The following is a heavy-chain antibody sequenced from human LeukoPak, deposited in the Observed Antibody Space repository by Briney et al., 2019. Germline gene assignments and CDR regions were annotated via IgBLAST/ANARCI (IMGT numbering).Heavy chain of an antibody. CDR3: ARGGSDHDAFDI. Sequence: ASVKVSCEASGYTFTGYYMHCVRQALGRGLEWMGIINPSGVSTSYAQKFQGRVTMTRDMSTSTVYMELSSLRSEDTGVYYCARGGSDHDAFDIWGQGTMVTVSS. J-gene: IGHJ3*02. V-gene: IGHV1-46*01. CDR2: INPSGVST. D-gene: IGHD3-16*02. CDR1: GYTFTGYY.